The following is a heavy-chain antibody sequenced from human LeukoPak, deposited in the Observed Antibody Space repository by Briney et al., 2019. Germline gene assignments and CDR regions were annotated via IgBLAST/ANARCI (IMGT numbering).Heavy chain of an antibody. CDR1: GYTFINYD. D-gene: IGHD1/OR15-1a*01. V-gene: IGHV1-8*03. Sequence: ASVKVSCKASGYTFINYDINWVRQATGQGLEWMGWMNPNSGNTGYAQKFQGRVTITRDTSINTAYMELSSLSSEDTAIYYCARMNKSGASNWFDPWGQGTLVTVSS. CDR2: MNPNSGNT. CDR3: ARMNKSGASNWFDP. J-gene: IGHJ5*02.